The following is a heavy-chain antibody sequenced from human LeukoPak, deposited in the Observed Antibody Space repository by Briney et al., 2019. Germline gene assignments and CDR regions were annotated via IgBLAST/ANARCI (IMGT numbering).Heavy chain of an antibody. CDR3: ARGGYSSSWYWSN. D-gene: IGHD6-13*01. Sequence: GGSLRLSCAASGFTFSSYAMSWVRQAPGKGLEWVSAISGSGGSTYYADSVKGRFTISRDNSKNTLYLQMNSLRAEDTAVYYCARGGYSSSWYWSNWGQGTLVTVSS. J-gene: IGHJ4*02. CDR2: ISGSGGST. CDR1: GFTFSSYA. V-gene: IGHV3-23*01.